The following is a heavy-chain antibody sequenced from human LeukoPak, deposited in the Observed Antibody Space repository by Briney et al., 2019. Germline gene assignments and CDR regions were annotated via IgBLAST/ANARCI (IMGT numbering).Heavy chain of an antibody. Sequence: SETLSLTCTVSGGSISSSSYYWGWIRQPPGKGLEWIGSIYYSGSTYYNPSLKSRVTISVDTSKNQFSLKLSSVTAADTAVYYCARALWYYDSSGYSWFDPWGQGTLVTVSS. CDR3: ARALWYYDSSGYSWFDP. J-gene: IGHJ5*02. V-gene: IGHV4-39*07. CDR2: IYYSGST. CDR1: GGSISSSSYY. D-gene: IGHD3-22*01.